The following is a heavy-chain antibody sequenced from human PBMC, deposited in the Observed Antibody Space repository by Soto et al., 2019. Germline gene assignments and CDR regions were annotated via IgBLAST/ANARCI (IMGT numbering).Heavy chain of an antibody. CDR3: AKDMVRGRGFDAFDI. CDR2: ISWNSGSI. CDR1: GFTFDDYA. J-gene: IGHJ3*02. Sequence: GGSLRLSCAASGFTFDDYAMHWVRQAPGKGLEWVSGISWNSGSIGYADSVKGRFTISRDNAKNSLYLQMNSLRAEDTALYYCAKDMVRGRGFDAFDIWGQGTMVTVSS. V-gene: IGHV3-9*01. D-gene: IGHD3-10*01.